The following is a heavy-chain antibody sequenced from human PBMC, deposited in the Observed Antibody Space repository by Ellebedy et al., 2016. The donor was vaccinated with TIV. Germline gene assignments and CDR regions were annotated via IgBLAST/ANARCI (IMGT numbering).Heavy chain of an antibody. D-gene: IGHD3-22*01. CDR2: INPSGGST. CDR1: GYTFTSYY. J-gene: IGHJ4*02. Sequence: ASVKVSCKASGYTFTSYYMHWVRQAPGQGLEWMGIINPSGGSTSYAQKFQGRVTMTRDTSTSTVYMELSSLRSEDTAVYYCAREESYYDSSGCLDYWGQGTLVTVSS. CDR3: AREESYYDSSGCLDY. V-gene: IGHV1-46*01.